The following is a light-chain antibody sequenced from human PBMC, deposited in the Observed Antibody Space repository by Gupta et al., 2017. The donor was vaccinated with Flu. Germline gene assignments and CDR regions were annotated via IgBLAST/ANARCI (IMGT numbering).Light chain of an antibody. CDR3: QQYGSSSFT. CDR2: AAS. V-gene: IGKV3-20*01. J-gene: IGKJ3*01. CDR1: QSVSSSY. Sequence: ERAILACRASQSVSSSYLAWYQQKPGQAPRLLIYAASIRATGIPDRFSGSGSGTDFTLTISRLEPDDFAVYYCQQYGSSSFTFGPGTKVDIK.